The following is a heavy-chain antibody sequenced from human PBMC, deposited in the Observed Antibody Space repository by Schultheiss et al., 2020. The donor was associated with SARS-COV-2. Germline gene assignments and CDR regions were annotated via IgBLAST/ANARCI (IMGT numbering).Heavy chain of an antibody. V-gene: IGHV3-11*04. CDR1: GFTFSDYY. D-gene: IGHD1-26*01. CDR3: ARASSGSYSLDY. J-gene: IGHJ4*02. Sequence: GGSLRLSCAASGFTFSDYYMSWIRQAPGKGLEYVSAISSNGGSTYYADSVKGRFTISRDNAKNSLYLQMNSLGAEDTAVYYCARASSGSYSLDYWGQGTLVTVSS. CDR2: ISSNGGST.